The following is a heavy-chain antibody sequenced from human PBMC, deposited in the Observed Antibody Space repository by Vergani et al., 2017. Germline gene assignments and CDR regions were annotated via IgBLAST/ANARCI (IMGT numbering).Heavy chain of an antibody. J-gene: IGHJ5*02. V-gene: IGHV1-69*13. D-gene: IGHD2-15*01. Sequence: QVQLVQSGAEVKKPGSSVKVSCKASGGTFSSYAISWVRQAPGQGLEWMGGIIPIFGTANYAQKFQGRVTITADESTGTAYMELSSLRSEDTAVYYCARFQKYCSGGSCYPAGFDPWGQGTLVTVSS. CDR3: ARFQKYCSGGSCYPAGFDP. CDR2: IIPIFGTA. CDR1: GGTFSSYA.